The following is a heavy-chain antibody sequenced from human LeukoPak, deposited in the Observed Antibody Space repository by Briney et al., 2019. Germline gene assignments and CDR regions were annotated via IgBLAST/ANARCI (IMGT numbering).Heavy chain of an antibody. V-gene: IGHV3-30*02. CDR3: AKDLRIESGDGFHI. J-gene: IGHJ3*02. D-gene: IGHD1-26*01. CDR2: IRFDETIK. Sequence: PGGSLRLSCAASGFTFSNYGMHWVRQAPGKGLEWVAFIRFDETIKSYADSVKGRFSLSRDNSKNTLYLQMNSLRPEDTAVYSCAKDLRIESGDGFHIWGQGTMVTVSS. CDR1: GFTFSNYG.